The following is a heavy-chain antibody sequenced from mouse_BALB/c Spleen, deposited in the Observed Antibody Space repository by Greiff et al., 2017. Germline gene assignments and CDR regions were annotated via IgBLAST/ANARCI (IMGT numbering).Heavy chain of an antibody. CDR2: ISSGSSTI. Sequence: EVMLVESGGGLVQPGGSRKLSCAASGFTFSSFGMHWVRQAPEKGLEWVAYISSGSSTIYYADTVKGRFTISRDNPKNTLFLQMTSLRSEDTAMYYCARISTTASWFAYWGQGTLVTVSA. CDR1: GFTFSSFG. J-gene: IGHJ3*01. D-gene: IGHD1-2*01. CDR3: ARISTTASWFAY. V-gene: IGHV5-17*02.